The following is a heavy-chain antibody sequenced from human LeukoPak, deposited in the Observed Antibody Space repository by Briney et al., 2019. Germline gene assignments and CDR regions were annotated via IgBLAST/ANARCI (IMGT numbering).Heavy chain of an antibody. J-gene: IGHJ4*02. CDR2: IYHSGRT. V-gene: IGHV4-4*02. Sequence: PSETLSLTCTVSGGSISSNRWWSWVRQPPGKGLEWIGEIYHSGRTNYNASLKSRVTISVDKSNNQVSLKLSSVTAADTAVYYCATHYEGTGYRFDYWGQGTLVTVSS. D-gene: IGHD3-22*01. CDR1: GGSISSNRW. CDR3: ATHYEGTGYRFDY.